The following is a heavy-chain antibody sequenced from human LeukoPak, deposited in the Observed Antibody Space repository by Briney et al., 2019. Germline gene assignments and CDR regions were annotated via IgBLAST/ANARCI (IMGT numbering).Heavy chain of an antibody. CDR2: IYHSGST. CDR3: AREGYSGSDSNL. Sequence: PSETLSLTCTVSGGSISSYYWSWIRQPSGKRLEWIGYIYHSGSTNYNPSLKSRLTISVDTSKNQFSLMLSSVTAADTAVYYCAREGYSGSDSNLWGQGTLVTVSS. J-gene: IGHJ4*02. CDR1: GGSISSYY. D-gene: IGHD5-12*01. V-gene: IGHV4-59*01.